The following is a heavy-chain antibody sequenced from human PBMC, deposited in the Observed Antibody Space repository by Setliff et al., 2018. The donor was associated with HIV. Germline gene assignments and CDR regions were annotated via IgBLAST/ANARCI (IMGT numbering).Heavy chain of an antibody. J-gene: IGHJ4*02. CDR1: GFNLNHYA. CDR2: ISFDGQKQ. D-gene: IGHD6-19*01. V-gene: IGHV3-30*01. Sequence: GGSLRLSCTVSGFNLNHYAIYWVRQAPGKGLEWVSVISFDGQKQYYADSVRGRFTVSKDNLQNIVALQVNGLRAADTGVYYCARVGVPFSSDRFFDNWGQGALVTVSS. CDR3: ARVGVPFSSDRFFDN.